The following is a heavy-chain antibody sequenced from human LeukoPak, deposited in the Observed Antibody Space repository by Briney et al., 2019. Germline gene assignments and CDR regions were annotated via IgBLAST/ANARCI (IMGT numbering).Heavy chain of an antibody. CDR1: GGSISSYY. D-gene: IGHD6-19*01. J-gene: IGHJ3*02. CDR2: IYYSGST. CDR3: ARGGIAVAGTSRAFDI. V-gene: IGHV4-59*01. Sequence: NTSETLSLTCTVSGGSISSYYWSWIRQPPGKGLEWIGYIYYSGSTNYNPSLKSRVTISVDTSKNQFSLKLSSVTAADTAVYYCARGGIAVAGTSRAFDIWGQGTMVTVSS.